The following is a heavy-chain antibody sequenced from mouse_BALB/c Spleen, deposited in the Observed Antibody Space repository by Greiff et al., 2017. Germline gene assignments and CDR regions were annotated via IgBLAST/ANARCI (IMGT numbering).Heavy chain of an antibody. CDR1: GYSITSDYA. J-gene: IGHJ3*01. D-gene: IGHD4-1*01. CDR3: ARCNWDVWFAY. V-gene: IGHV3-2*02. CDR2: ISYSGST. Sequence: VQLQQSGPGLVKPSQSLSLTCTVTGYSITSDYAWNWIRQFPGNKLEWMGYISYSGSTSYNPSLKSRISITRDTSKNQFFLQLNSVTTEDTATYYCARCNWDVWFAYWGQGTLVTVSA.